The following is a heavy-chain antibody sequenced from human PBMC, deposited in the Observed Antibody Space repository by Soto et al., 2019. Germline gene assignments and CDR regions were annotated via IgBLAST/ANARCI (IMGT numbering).Heavy chain of an antibody. D-gene: IGHD4-17*01. J-gene: IGHJ4*02. CDR3: ARHWENTVTTRFDY. Sequence: QVQLQESGPGLVKPSETLSLTCTVSGGSISSYYWSWIRQPPGKGLEWIGYIYYSGSTNYNPSLKSRVTISVDTSKNQFSLKLSSVTAADTAVYYCARHWENTVTTRFDYWGQGTLVTVSS. CDR1: GGSISSYY. CDR2: IYYSGST. V-gene: IGHV4-59*08.